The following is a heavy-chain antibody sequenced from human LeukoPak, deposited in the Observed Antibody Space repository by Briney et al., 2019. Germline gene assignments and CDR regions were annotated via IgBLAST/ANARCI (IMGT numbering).Heavy chain of an antibody. J-gene: IGHJ5*02. CDR3: ARGTGSITYYYDSSGYHDP. D-gene: IGHD3-22*01. CDR2: IIPILNIA. V-gene: IGHV1-69*04. CDR1: GGTFSSNA. Sequence: GASVKVSCKASGGTFSSNAISWVRQAPGQGLEWRGRIIPILNIANYAQKFQGRVAITADKFTSTAYMELSSLRSEDTAVYYCARGTGSITYYYDSSGYHDPWGQGTLVTVSS.